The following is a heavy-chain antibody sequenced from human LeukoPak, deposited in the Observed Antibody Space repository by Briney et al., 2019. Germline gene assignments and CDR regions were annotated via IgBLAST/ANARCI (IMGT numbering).Heavy chain of an antibody. D-gene: IGHD6-6*01. CDR1: GFTFDDYA. Sequence: GRSLRLSCAASGFTFDDYAMHWVRQAPGKGLEWVSGISWNSGSIGYADSVKGRFTISRDNAKNSLYLRMNSLRAEDMALYYCAKDQKARLDAFDIWGQGTMVTVSS. J-gene: IGHJ3*02. CDR2: ISWNSGSI. CDR3: AKDQKARLDAFDI. V-gene: IGHV3-9*03.